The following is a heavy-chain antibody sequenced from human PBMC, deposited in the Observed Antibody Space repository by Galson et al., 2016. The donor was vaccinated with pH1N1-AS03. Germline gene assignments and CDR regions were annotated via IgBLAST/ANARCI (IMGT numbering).Heavy chain of an antibody. J-gene: IGHJ3*02. D-gene: IGHD2/OR15-2a*01. V-gene: IGHV3-48*04. Sequence: SLRLSCAASGFSFSDYSMDWVRQTPGRGLEWLSFISTSGTTIYYADSVKGRFTISRDNAKNSLYLQMNSLRAEDTAVYYCARGWRENSFDMWGQGTMVTASS. CDR2: ISTSGTTI. CDR3: ARGWRENSFDM. CDR1: GFSFSDYS.